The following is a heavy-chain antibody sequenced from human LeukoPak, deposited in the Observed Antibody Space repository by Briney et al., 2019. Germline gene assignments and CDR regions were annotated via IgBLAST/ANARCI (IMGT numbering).Heavy chain of an antibody. Sequence: GASVKVSCKASGYTFNDYYMHWVRQAPGQGLEWMGRINPDSGGTDYAQKFQGRVTMTRDTSITTAYMDLDRLRSDDTAVYYCARDGITIFGVVQTHAFDIWGQGTMVTVSS. D-gene: IGHD3-3*01. CDR3: ARDGITIFGVVQTHAFDI. J-gene: IGHJ3*02. CDR2: INPDSGGT. CDR1: GYTFNDYY. V-gene: IGHV1-2*02.